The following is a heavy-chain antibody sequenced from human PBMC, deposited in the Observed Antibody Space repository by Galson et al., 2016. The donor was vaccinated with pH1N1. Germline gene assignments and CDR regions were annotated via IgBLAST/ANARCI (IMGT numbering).Heavy chain of an antibody. V-gene: IGHV3-9*01. J-gene: IGHJ4*02. CDR3: AKTMGFGVHYPPDY. CDR2: ISWNSGST. CDR1: GFTFDDYA. D-gene: IGHD3-10*01. Sequence: SLRLSCAASGFTFDDYAMHWVRQAPGKGLEWVSGISWNSGSTGYADSVKGRFTIPRDNAKNSLYLQMNSLRAEDTALYYCAKTMGFGVHYPPDYWGQGTLVTVSS.